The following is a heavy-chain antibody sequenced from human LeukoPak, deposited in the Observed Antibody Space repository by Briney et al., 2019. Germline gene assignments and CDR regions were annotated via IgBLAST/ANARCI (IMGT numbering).Heavy chain of an antibody. J-gene: IGHJ3*02. CDR2: ISSSSSTI. V-gene: IGHV3-48*01. D-gene: IGHD1-26*01. CDR1: GFTFSSYS. CDR3: ARDGVGATRRRAFDI. Sequence: GGSLRLSCAASGFTFSSYSMNWVRQAPGKGLEWVSYISSSSSTIYYADSVKGRFTISRDNAKNSLYLQMNSLRAEDTAVYYCARDGVGATRRRAFDIWGQGTMVTVSS.